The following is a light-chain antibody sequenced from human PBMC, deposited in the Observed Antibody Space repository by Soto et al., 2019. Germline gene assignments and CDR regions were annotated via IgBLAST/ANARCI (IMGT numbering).Light chain of an antibody. Sequence: DIQMTQSPSSLSASVGDRVTITCRASQSISNYLNWYQQKPGKAPKLLIYAASSMQSGVPSRFSGSGSETDFTLTISSLQPDDSATYYCQQSFSPLWTFGKGTKVE. J-gene: IGKJ1*01. CDR3: QQSFSPLWT. CDR1: QSISNY. CDR2: AAS. V-gene: IGKV1-39*01.